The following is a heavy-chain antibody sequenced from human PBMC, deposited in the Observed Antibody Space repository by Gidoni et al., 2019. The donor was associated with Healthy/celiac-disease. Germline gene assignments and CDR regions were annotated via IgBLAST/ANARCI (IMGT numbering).Heavy chain of an antibody. CDR3: ARGDSSSWYRPRPDHFDY. V-gene: IGHV4-34*01. J-gene: IGHJ4*02. CDR1: GGSFSGYY. D-gene: IGHD6-13*01. CDR2: INHSGST. Sequence: QVQLQQWGAGLLKPSETLSLTCAVSGGSFSGYYWSCIRQPPGKGLEWSGEINHSGSTNYNPSLKSRVTISVDTSKNQFSLKLSSVTAADTAVYYCARGDSSSWYRPRPDHFDYWGQGTLVTVST.